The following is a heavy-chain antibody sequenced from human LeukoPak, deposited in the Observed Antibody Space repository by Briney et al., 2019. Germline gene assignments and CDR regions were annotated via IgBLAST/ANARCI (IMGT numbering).Heavy chain of an antibody. J-gene: IGHJ4*02. D-gene: IGHD3-10*01. CDR2: ISYDGSNK. CDR3: AKDRAVGFGEFRFDY. V-gene: IGHV3-30*18. Sequence: PGGPLRLSCAASGFTFSSYGMHWVRQAPGKGLEWVAVISYDGSNKYYADSVKGRFTISRDNSKNTLYLQMNSLRAEDTAVYYCAKDRAVGFGEFRFDYWGQGTLVTVSS. CDR1: GFTFSSYG.